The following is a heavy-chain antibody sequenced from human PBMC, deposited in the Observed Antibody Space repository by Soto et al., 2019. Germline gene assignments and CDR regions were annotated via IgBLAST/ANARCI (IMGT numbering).Heavy chain of an antibody. CDR3: ARLHDHIWGAYRPSAS. CDR2: ISGTGVST. V-gene: IGHV3-23*01. CDR1: GLTFSNYA. D-gene: IGHD3-16*02. Sequence: HPGGSLRLSCAVSGLTFSNYAMSWVRQAPGKGLEWVSGISGTGVSTYYADSVKGRFTISRDNSKSTLYLQMNSLRAEDTALYYCARLHDHIWGAYRPSASWGQGTLVTVSS. J-gene: IGHJ5*02.